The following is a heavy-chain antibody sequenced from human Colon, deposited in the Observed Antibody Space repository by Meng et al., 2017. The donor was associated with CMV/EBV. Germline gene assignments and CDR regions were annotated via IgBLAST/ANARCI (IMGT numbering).Heavy chain of an antibody. J-gene: IGHJ4*02. V-gene: IGHV3-23*01. CDR3: AKGREYIDFWSGFT. CDR1: GLTFSNYA. D-gene: IGHD3-3*01. CDR2: ISGGGTTT. Sequence: GESLKISCEGSGLTFSNYAMSWVRQAPGKGLEWLSVISGGGTTTYYADSVKGRFTISRDNSKNTVYLQMNSLEAEDTALYYCAKGREYIDFWSGFTWGQGTLVTVSS.